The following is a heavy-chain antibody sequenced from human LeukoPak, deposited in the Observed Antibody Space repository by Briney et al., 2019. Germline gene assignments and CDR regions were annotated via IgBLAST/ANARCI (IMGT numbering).Heavy chain of an antibody. CDR1: GGSISSSSYY. CDR3: ARQAVGSGDLHWFDP. Sequence: SETLSLSCTVSGGSISSSSYYWGWIRQPPGKGLEWIGSIYYSGSTYYNPSLKSRVTISVDTSKNQFSLKLSSVTAADTAVYYCARQAVGSGDLHWFDPWGQGTLVTVSS. V-gene: IGHV4-39*01. CDR2: IYYSGST. D-gene: IGHD3-10*01. J-gene: IGHJ5*02.